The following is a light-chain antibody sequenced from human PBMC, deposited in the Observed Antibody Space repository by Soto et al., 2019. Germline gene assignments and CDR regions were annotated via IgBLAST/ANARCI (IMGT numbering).Light chain of an antibody. J-gene: IGLJ1*01. V-gene: IGLV2-23*01. CDR2: EGS. CDR1: SSDVGSYNL. CDR3: CSYAGSSPLYV. Sequence: QSALTQPASVSGSPGQSFTISCTGTSSDVGSYNLVSWYQQHPGKAPKLMIYEGSKRPSGVSNRFSGSKSGNTASLTISGLQAEDEADYYCCSYAGSSPLYVFGTGTKVTVL.